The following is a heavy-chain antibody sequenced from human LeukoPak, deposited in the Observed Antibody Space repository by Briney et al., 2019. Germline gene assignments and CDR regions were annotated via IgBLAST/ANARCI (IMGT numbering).Heavy chain of an antibody. V-gene: IGHV1-8*01. CDR3: ARDRGYYYGMDV. Sequence: GASVKVSCKASGYTFTSYDINWVRQATGQGLEWMGWMNPNSGNTGYAQKFQGRVTMTRNTSISTAYMELSSLRSEDTAVYYCARDRGYYYGMDVWGQGTTVTVS. CDR2: MNPNSGNT. CDR1: GYTFTSYD. J-gene: IGHJ6*02.